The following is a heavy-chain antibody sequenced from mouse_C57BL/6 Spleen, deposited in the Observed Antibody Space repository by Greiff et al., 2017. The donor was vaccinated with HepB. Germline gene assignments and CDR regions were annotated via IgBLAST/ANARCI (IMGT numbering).Heavy chain of an antibody. D-gene: IGHD3-2*02. J-gene: IGHJ3*01. CDR2: IDPETGGT. CDR1: GYTFTDYE. V-gene: IGHV1-15*01. CDR3: TETAQATWGFAY. Sequence: VKLMESGAELVRPGASVTLSCKASGYTFTDYEMHWVKQTPVHGLEWIGAIDPETGGTAYNQKFKGKAILTADKSSSTAYMELRSLTSEDSAVYYCTETAQATWGFAYWGQGTLVTVSA.